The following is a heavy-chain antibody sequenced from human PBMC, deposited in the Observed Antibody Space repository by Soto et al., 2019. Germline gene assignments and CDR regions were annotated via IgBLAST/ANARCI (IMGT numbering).Heavy chain of an antibody. Sequence: ASVKVSCKVSGYTLAELSRQWVRQAPGKGLEWMGGFDPEDGETIYAQKFQGRVTMTEDTSTDTAYMELSSLRSEDTAVYYCATAGSRVYYYYGMDVWGQGTTVTVSS. CDR3: ATAGSRVYYYYGMDV. CDR1: GYTLAELS. CDR2: FDPEDGET. J-gene: IGHJ6*02. D-gene: IGHD1-26*01. V-gene: IGHV1-24*01.